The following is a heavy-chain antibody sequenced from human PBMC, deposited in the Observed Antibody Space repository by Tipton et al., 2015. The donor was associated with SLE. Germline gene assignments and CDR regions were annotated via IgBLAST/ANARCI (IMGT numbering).Heavy chain of an antibody. D-gene: IGHD6-13*01. V-gene: IGHV4-34*01. J-gene: IGHJ4*02. Sequence: TLPLTCAVYGGSFSGYYWNWIRQPPGKGLEWIGEINHSGSTYYNPSLKSRVTISVDTPKNQFSLKLSSVTAADTAVYYCARAGSSTWWLFDYWGQGTLVTVSS. CDR2: INHSGST. CDR1: GGSFSGYY. CDR3: ARAGSSTWWLFDY.